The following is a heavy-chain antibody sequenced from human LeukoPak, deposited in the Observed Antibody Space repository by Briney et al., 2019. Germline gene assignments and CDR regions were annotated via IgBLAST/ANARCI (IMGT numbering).Heavy chain of an antibody. CDR2: IYSGGST. CDR3: ARDYDYIWGSYFGY. D-gene: IGHD3-16*01. Sequence: GGSLRLSCAASGFTVRNNYVSWVRQAPGKGLEWVSFIYSGGSTHYADSVKGRCTISRDNSKNTVYLQMNSLRAEDTAVYYCARDYDYIWGSYFGYWGQGTLVTVSS. V-gene: IGHV3-53*01. CDR1: GFTVRNNY. J-gene: IGHJ4*02.